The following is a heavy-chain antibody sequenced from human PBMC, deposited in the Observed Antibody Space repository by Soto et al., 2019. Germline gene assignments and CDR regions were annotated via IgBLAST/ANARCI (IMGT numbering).Heavy chain of an antibody. Sequence: ASVKVSCKASGYTFTGYYMHWVRQAPGQGLEWMGWINPNSGGTNYAQKFQGWVTMTRDTSISTAYMELSRLRSDDTAVYYCARDGYYYDSSGSASFDYWGQGTLVTVSS. CDR3: ARDGYYYDSSGSASFDY. D-gene: IGHD3-22*01. CDR2: INPNSGGT. CDR1: GYTFTGYY. J-gene: IGHJ4*02. V-gene: IGHV1-2*04.